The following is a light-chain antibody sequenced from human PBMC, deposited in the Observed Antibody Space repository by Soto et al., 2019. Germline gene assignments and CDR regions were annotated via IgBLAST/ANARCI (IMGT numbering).Light chain of an antibody. Sequence: DIQMTQSPFTLSASVGDRVTITCRASQSISSWLAWYQQKPGKAPKLLIYAASNLQSGVPARFSGSGSGTDFTLTISSLQPEDFATYYCLQKYFYPFTFGPGTKVDI. V-gene: IGKV1-5*01. CDR1: QSISSW. CDR2: AAS. CDR3: LQKYFYPFT. J-gene: IGKJ3*01.